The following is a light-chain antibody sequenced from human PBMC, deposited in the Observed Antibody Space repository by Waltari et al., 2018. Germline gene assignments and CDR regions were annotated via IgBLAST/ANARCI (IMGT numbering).Light chain of an antibody. CDR1: VIYRSNNKNY. CDR2: WTS. J-gene: IGKJ2*01. Sequence: VIYRSNNKNYLAWYQHKPGQPPKLLIYWTSTRESGVPDRVSGSGSGTDFTLTISSLQAEDVAVYYCQQYYTTPHTFGQGTKLEIK. V-gene: IGKV4-1*01. CDR3: QQYYTTPHT.